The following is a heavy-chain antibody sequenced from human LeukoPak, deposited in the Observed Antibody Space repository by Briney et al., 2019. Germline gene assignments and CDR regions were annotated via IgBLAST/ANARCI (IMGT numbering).Heavy chain of an antibody. D-gene: IGHD3-22*01. J-gene: IGHJ3*02. Sequence: SETLSLTCAVYGGSFSGYYWSWIRQPAGKGLEWIGRIYTSGSTNYNPSLKSRVTMSVDTSKNQFSLKLSSVTAADTAVYYCARELYDSSGYYYVLVGAFDIWGQGTMVTVSS. CDR3: ARELYDSSGYYYVLVGAFDI. CDR2: IYTSGST. V-gene: IGHV4-4*07. CDR1: GGSFSGYY.